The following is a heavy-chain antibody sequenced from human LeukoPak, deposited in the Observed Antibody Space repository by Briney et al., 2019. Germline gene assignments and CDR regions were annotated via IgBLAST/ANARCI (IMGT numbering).Heavy chain of an antibody. D-gene: IGHD1-14*01. CDR3: ARSNHRYYYGMDV. J-gene: IGHJ6*02. CDR1: GESFSGYY. V-gene: IGHV4-34*01. CDR2: INHSGST. Sequence: SEPLTLTCAVYGESFSGYYWSWIRKPPGKGLEGIVEINHSGSTNYNPSLKSRVTISVDTSKNQFSLKLSSVTAADTAVYYCARSNHRYYYGMDVWGQGTTVTVSS.